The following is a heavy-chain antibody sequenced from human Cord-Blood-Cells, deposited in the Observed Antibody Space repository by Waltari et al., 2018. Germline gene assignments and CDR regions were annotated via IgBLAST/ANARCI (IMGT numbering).Heavy chain of an antibody. CDR2: INPNSGST. CDR1: GYTFTGYY. D-gene: IGHD6-6*01. J-gene: IGHJ5*02. V-gene: IGHV1-2*02. Sequence: QVQLVQSGAEVKKPGASVKVSCKASGYTFTGYYMHWVRQAPGQGLEWMGWINPNSGSTNYAQKCQGRVTMTRDTSISTAYMELSRLRSDDTAVYYCARVDYSSSSRWFDPWGQGTLVTVSS. CDR3: ARVDYSSSSRWFDP.